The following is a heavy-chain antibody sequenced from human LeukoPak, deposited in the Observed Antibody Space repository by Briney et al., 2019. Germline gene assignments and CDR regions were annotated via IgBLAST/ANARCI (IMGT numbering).Heavy chain of an antibody. V-gene: IGHV3-48*03. J-gene: IGHJ4*02. Sequence: PGGSLGLSCAASGFTFSSYEMNWVRQAPGKGLEWVSYISSSGNTIYDADSVKGRFTISRDNAKNSLYLQMNSLRAEDTAVYYCARAFIGSGWYYFDYWGQGTLVTVSS. CDR3: ARAFIGSGWYYFDY. D-gene: IGHD6-19*01. CDR2: ISSSGNTI. CDR1: GFTFSSYE.